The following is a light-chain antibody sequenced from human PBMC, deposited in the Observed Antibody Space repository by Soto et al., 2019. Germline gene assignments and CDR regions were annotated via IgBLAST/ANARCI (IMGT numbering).Light chain of an antibody. V-gene: IGKV3-20*01. CDR1: QSVSSSY. CDR2: GAS. J-gene: IGKJ3*01. CDR3: QQYGSSLFT. Sequence: EIVLPQSPGTLSLSPGERATLSCRASQSVSSSYLAWYQQKPRQAPRLLIYGASSRATGIPDRFIVSVSGTDFTLTISRLEPEDLSVYDCQQYGSSLFTFGPGTKVYIK.